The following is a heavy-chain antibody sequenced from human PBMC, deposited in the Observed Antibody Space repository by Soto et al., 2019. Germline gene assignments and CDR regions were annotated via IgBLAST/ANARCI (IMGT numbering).Heavy chain of an antibody. D-gene: IGHD3-10*01. J-gene: IGHJ5*02. V-gene: IGHV1-69*13. CDR3: ARPLPYGSGSYYPHNWFDP. CDR1: GGTFSSYA. Sequence: GASVKVSCKASGGTFSSYAISWVRQAPGQGLEWMGGIIPIFGTANYAQKFQGRVTITADESTSTAYMELRSLRSDDTAVYYCARPLPYGSGSYYPHNWFDPWGQGTLVTVSS. CDR2: IIPIFGTA.